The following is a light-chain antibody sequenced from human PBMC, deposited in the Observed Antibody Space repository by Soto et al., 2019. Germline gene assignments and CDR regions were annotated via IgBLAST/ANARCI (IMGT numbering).Light chain of an antibody. V-gene: IGKV3-11*01. CDR2: DAS. J-gene: IGKJ1*01. Sequence: ESVLTQSLDTMSFSPRERDTLYCRASQSVSSYLAWYQQKPGQAPRLLIYDASNRATGIPVRFSGSGSGTDYTLTITNLESEDFAVYYCQQRSNWPWTFGQGTKVDIK. CDR1: QSVSSY. CDR3: QQRSNWPWT.